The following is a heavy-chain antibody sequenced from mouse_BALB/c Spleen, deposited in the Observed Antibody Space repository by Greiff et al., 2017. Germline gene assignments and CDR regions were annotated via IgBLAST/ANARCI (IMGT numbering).Heavy chain of an antibody. V-gene: IGHV1S81*02. CDR1: GYTFTSYW. D-gene: IGHD1-1*01. CDR3: AHYYFYAMDY. Sequence: VQLQQPGAELVKPGASVKLSCKASGYTFTSYWMHWVKQRPGQGLEWIGEINPSNGRTNYNEKFKSKATLTVDKSSSTAYMQLSSLTSEDSAVYYCAHYYFYAMDYWGQGTSVTVSS. CDR2: INPSNGRT. J-gene: IGHJ4*01.